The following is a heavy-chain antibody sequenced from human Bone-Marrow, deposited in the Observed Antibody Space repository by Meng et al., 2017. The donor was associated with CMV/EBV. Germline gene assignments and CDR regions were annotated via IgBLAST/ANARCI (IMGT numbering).Heavy chain of an antibody. CDR3: ARVGRWELLWALDY. J-gene: IGHJ4*02. Sequence: ASVKVSCKSSEYTLTDYYVHWVRQAPGQGLEWVGWINPNSGGTNYAQKFQGRVTVTRDTSIRTVYMELSSLRSDDTAVYYCARVGRWELLWALDYWGQGTLVTVSS. V-gene: IGHV1-2*02. D-gene: IGHD1-26*01. CDR1: EYTLTDYY. CDR2: INPNSGGT.